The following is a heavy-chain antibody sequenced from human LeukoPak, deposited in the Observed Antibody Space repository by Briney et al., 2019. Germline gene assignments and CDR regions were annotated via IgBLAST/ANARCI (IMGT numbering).Heavy chain of an antibody. J-gene: IGHJ4*02. V-gene: IGHV3-23*01. CDR2: ISGTGGST. CDR3: AKEPGNISAGY. CDR1: GSTFSNYA. D-gene: IGHD2/OR15-2a*01. Sequence: GGSLRLSCAASGSTFSNYAMIWVRQAPAKGLEWVSLISGTGGSTYYADSVKGRFTISRDNSKNTLYLQMNSPRAEDTAVYYCAKEPGNISAGYWGQGILVTVSS.